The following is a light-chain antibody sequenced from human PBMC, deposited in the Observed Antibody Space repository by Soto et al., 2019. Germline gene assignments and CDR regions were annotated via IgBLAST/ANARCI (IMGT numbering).Light chain of an antibody. CDR3: QQRANWPLT. J-gene: IGKJ4*01. Sequence: EIVLTQSPGTLSLSPGERATLSCRASQSVTKNNLNWYQQKPGQAPRLLIYDVSNRATGIPAKFSGSGSGTDFTLTISSLEPEDFAVYYCQQRANWPLTFGGGTKVDIK. CDR2: DVS. V-gene: IGKV3-11*01. CDR1: QSVTKNN.